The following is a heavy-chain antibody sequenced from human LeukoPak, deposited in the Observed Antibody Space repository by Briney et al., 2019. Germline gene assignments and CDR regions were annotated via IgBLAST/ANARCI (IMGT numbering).Heavy chain of an antibody. Sequence: PSETLSLTCAVYGGSFSSYYWSWIRQPPGQGLEWIGEVNRSGNSNYNPSLKSRVTISVDTSKNQFSLKLSSVTAADTAVYYCARGAPAHYYGSGSYYKWGKFDYWGQGTLVTVSS. V-gene: IGHV4-34*01. CDR2: VNRSGNS. CDR1: GGSFSSYY. D-gene: IGHD3-10*01. J-gene: IGHJ4*02. CDR3: ARGAPAHYYGSGSYYKWGKFDY.